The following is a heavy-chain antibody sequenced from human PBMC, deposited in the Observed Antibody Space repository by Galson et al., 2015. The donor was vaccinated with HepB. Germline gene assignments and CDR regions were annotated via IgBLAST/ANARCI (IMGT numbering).Heavy chain of an antibody. CDR3: AGSGYYGSGRSDYYYYGMDV. J-gene: IGHJ6*02. CDR2: IIPIFGIA. V-gene: IGHV1-69*13. D-gene: IGHD3-10*01. Sequence: SVKVSCKASGGTFSSYAISWVRQAPGQGLEWMGGIIPIFGIANYAQKFQGRVTITADESTSTAYMELSSLRSEDTAVYYCAGSGYYGSGRSDYYYYGMDVWGQGTTVTVSS. CDR1: GGTFSSYA.